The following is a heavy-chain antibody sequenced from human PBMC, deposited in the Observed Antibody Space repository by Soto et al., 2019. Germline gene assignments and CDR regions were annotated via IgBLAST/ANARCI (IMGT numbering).Heavy chain of an antibody. CDR1: GGTFSSYT. CDR2: IIPILGIA. V-gene: IGHV1-69*08. Sequence: QVQLVQSGAEVKKPGSSVKVSCKASGGTFSSYTISWVRQAPGQGLEWMGRIIPILGIANYAQKFQGRVTITADKSTSTAYMELSSLRSEDTAVYYCARDRPNCSGGSCYSGGGAFDIWGQGTMVTVSS. D-gene: IGHD2-15*01. J-gene: IGHJ3*02. CDR3: ARDRPNCSGGSCYSGGGAFDI.